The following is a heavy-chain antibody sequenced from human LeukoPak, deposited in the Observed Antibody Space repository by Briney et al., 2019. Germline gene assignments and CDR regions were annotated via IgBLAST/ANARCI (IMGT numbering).Heavy chain of an antibody. CDR1: GGSISSYY. Sequence: PSGTLSLTCTVSGGSISSYYWSWIRQPPGKGLEWIGYIYYSGSTNYNPSLKSRVTISVDTSKNQFSLKLSSVTAADTAVYYCARVGGSYGGAFDIWGQGTMVTVSS. CDR2: IYYSGST. J-gene: IGHJ3*02. D-gene: IGHD1-26*01. V-gene: IGHV4-59*01. CDR3: ARVGGSYGGAFDI.